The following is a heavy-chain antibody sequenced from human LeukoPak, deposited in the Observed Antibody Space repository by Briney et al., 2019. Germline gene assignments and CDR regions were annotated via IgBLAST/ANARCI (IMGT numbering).Heavy chain of an antibody. CDR1: GGSISSYY. V-gene: IGHV4-59*01. D-gene: IGHD3-22*01. J-gene: IGHJ3*02. CDR3: ARGKDDSSGYFIDAFDI. CDR2: IYYSGST. Sequence: SETLSLTCTVSGGSISSYYWSWIRQPPGKGLEWIGYIYYSGSTNYNPSLKSRVTISVDTSKNQFSLKLSSVTAADTAVYYRARGKDDSSGYFIDAFDIWGQGTMVTVSS.